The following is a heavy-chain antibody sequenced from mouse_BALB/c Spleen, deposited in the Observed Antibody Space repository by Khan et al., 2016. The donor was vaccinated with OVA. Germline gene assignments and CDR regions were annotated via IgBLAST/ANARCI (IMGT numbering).Heavy chain of an antibody. V-gene: IGHV1-77*01. CDR2: IYPGSGNP. D-gene: IGHD1-2*01. J-gene: IGHJ2*01. CDR1: GYTFTDYY. CDR3: ARGDYGLYYFDY. Sequence: QVQLQQSGPDLARPGASVKLSCKASGYTFTDYYINWVKQRTGQGLEWIGDIYPGSGNPYYNEKFKGKATLTADKSSSTAYMQLSSLTSEDSAVYFCARGDYGLYYFDYWGQGTTLTVSS.